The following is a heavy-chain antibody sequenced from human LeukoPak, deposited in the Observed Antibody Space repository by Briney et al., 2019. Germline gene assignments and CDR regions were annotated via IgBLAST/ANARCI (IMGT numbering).Heavy chain of an antibody. CDR1: GYTFTSYG. CDR2: ISAYNGNT. Sequence: ASAKVSCKTSGYTFTSYGISWVRQAPGQGLEWMGWISAYNGNTNYAQKIQGRVTMTTDTSTSTAYMELRSLRSDDTAVYYCARDHVYNWNGYFDCWGHGPLVTVSS. CDR3: ARDHVYNWNGYFDC. V-gene: IGHV1-18*01. D-gene: IGHD1-20*01. J-gene: IGHJ4*01.